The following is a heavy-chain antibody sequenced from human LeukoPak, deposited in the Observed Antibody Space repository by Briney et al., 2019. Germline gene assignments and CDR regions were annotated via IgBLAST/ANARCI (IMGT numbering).Heavy chain of an antibody. CDR3: ARERINCSSTSCYTEFDY. Sequence: RSLRLSCAASGFTFSSYAMHWVRQAPGKGLEWVAVISYDGSNKYYADSVKGRFTIPRDNSKNTLYLQMNSLRAEDTAVYYCARERINCSSTSCYTEFDYWGQGTLVTVSS. CDR1: GFTFSSYA. J-gene: IGHJ4*02. D-gene: IGHD2-2*02. CDR2: ISYDGSNK. V-gene: IGHV3-30-3*01.